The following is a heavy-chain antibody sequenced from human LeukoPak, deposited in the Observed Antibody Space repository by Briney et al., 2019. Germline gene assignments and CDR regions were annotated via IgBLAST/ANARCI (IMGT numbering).Heavy chain of an antibody. Sequence: GGSLRLSCAASGFILSNYWMSWVRQAPGKGLEWVANIKTDGSEKYYVDSVKGRFTISRDNPKNSLYLQMNSLRAEDTAIHYCARDVSVSGMDVWGQGTTVTVSS. V-gene: IGHV3-7*01. CDR3: ARDVSVSGMDV. D-gene: IGHD5/OR15-5a*01. CDR1: GFILSNYW. CDR2: IKTDGSEK. J-gene: IGHJ6*02.